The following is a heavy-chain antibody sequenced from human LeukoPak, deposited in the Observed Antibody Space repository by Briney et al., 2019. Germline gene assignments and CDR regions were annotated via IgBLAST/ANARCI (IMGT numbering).Heavy chain of an antibody. D-gene: IGHD5-24*01. CDR1: GYSFTSYW. J-gene: IGHJ4*02. V-gene: IGHV5-51*01. CDR3: ARIGNGYSGY. CDR2: IYPGDSDS. Sequence: GESLKTPCRGPGYSFTSYWIAWGRQMPGKGLEWLGIIYPGDSDSRYSTSFQGQVTISADKSINTAYLQWSSLKASDTAMYYCARIGNGYSGYWGQGTLVTVSS.